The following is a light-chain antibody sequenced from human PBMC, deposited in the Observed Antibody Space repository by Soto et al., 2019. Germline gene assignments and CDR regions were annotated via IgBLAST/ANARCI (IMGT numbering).Light chain of an antibody. CDR3: SSYAGTTV. J-gene: IGLJ2*01. CDR2: EVS. CDR1: NSDVGSFDY. Sequence: QSVLTQPPSASGSPGQSVTISCTGTNSDVGSFDYVSWYQQHPGKAPKLLIYEVSERPSGVPDRFSGSKSGNTASLTVSGLQVEDEADYYCSSYAGTTVFGGGTKLTVL. V-gene: IGLV2-8*01.